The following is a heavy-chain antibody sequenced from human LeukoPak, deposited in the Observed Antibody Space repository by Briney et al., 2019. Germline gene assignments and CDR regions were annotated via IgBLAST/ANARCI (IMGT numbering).Heavy chain of an antibody. CDR1: GYTFTGYY. V-gene: IGHV1-2*06. Sequence: ASVKVSCKASGYTFTGYYMHWVRQAPGQGLEWMGRINPNSGGTNYAQKFQGRVTMTRDTSISTAYMELSRLRSDDTAVYYCARVPYGDYGFGYYYGMDVWGQGTTVTVSS. CDR2: INPNSGGT. D-gene: IGHD4-17*01. CDR3: ARVPYGDYGFGYYYGMDV. J-gene: IGHJ6*02.